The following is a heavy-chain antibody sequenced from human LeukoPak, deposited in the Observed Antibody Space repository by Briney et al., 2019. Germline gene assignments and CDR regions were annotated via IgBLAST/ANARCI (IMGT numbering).Heavy chain of an antibody. CDR1: GFIFSNAW. D-gene: IGHD3-3*01. CDR3: VTPTIFGVANFDY. CDR2: IKSKIDGGTT. J-gene: IGHJ4*02. V-gene: IGHV3-15*01. Sequence: GGSLRLSCAGSGFIFSNAWMSWVRQAPGKGLEWVGRIKSKIDGGTTDYAAPVKGRFTISRDDSKNTLYLQMNSLKTDDTAVYYCVTPTIFGVANFDYWGQGTLVTVSS.